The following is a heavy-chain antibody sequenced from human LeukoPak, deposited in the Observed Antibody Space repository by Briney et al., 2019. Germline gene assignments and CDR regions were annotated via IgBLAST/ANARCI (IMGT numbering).Heavy chain of an antibody. V-gene: IGHV3-48*01. CDR3: ARDGDYDFWSGSTPIDY. CDR1: GFTFSSYS. J-gene: IGHJ4*02. Sequence: GGSLRLSYAASGFTFSSYSMNWVRQAPGMGLEWVSYISSSSSTIYYADSAKGRFTISRDNAKNSLYLQMNSLRAEDTAVYYCARDGDYDFWSGSTPIDYWGQGTLVTVSS. CDR2: ISSSSSTI. D-gene: IGHD3-3*01.